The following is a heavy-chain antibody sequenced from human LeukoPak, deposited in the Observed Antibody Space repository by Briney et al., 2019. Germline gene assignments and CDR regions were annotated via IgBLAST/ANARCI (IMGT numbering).Heavy chain of an antibody. J-gene: IGHJ4*02. Sequence: GGSLRLSCAASGFTFSSFAMHWVRQAPGKGLEWVAVIWSDGSKKYYADSVKGRFTISRDNSKNTVHLQMNSLRAEDTAVYYCARDGGDSFDYWGQGTLVTVSS. CDR2: IWSDGSKK. D-gene: IGHD2-21*02. CDR3: ARDGGDSFDY. V-gene: IGHV3-33*01. CDR1: GFTFSSFA.